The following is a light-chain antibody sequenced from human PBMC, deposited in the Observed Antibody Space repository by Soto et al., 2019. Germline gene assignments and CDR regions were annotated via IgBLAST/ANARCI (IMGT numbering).Light chain of an antibody. V-gene: IGLV2-11*01. Sequence: QSALTQPRSVSGSPGQSVTISCTGTRSDVGGYNYVSWYQQHPGKAPKLMIYDVSKWPSGVPDRFSGSKSGNTASLTISGLQDEDEDDYYCCSYAGSYTLVFGGGTKLTVL. J-gene: IGLJ3*02. CDR2: DVS. CDR1: RSDVGGYNY. CDR3: CSYAGSYTLV.